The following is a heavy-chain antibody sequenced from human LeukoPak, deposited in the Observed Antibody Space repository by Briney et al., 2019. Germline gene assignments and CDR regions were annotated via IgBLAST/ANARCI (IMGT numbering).Heavy chain of an antibody. CDR2: IKQDGSEK. CDR3: ARDPFNGSGSYYYLY. V-gene: IGHV3-7*01. CDR1: GFTFSSYW. D-gene: IGHD3-10*01. Sequence: GGSLRLSCAASGFTFSSYWMSWVRRAPGKGLEWVANIKQDGSEKYYVDSVKGRFTISRDNAKNSLYLQMNSLRAEDTAVYYCARDPFNGSGSYYYLYWGQGTLVTVSS. J-gene: IGHJ4*02.